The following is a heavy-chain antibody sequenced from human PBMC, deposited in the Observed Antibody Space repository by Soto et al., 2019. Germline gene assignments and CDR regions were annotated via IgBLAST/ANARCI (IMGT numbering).Heavy chain of an antibody. CDR1: GFTFSSYA. V-gene: IGHV3-23*01. CDR3: AREPLYDILTGHLQDYYGMDV. J-gene: IGHJ6*02. D-gene: IGHD3-9*01. Sequence: GGSLRLSCAASGFTFSSYAMSWVRQAPGKGLEWVSAISGSGVSTYYADSVKGRFTISRDNSKNTLYLQMNSLRAEDTAVYYCAREPLYDILTGHLQDYYGMDVWGQGTTVTVSS. CDR2: ISGSGVST.